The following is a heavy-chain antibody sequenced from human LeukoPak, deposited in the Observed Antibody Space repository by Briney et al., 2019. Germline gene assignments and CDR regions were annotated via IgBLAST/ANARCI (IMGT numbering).Heavy chain of an antibody. CDR3: ARANYCGGDCYPGYFQH. CDR1: GFTFSTYW. V-gene: IGHV3-48*02. J-gene: IGHJ1*01. CDR2: ISSSSSSI. D-gene: IGHD2-21*02. Sequence: GGSLRLSCSASGFTFSTYWMSWVRQAPGKGLEWVSYISSSSSSIYYADSVKGRFTISRDNAKNSLYLQMNSLRDEDTAVYYCARANYCGGDCYPGYFQHWGQGTLVTVSS.